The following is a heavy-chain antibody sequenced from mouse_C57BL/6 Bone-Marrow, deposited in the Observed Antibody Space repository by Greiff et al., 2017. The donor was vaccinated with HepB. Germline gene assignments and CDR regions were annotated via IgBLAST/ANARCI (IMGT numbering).Heavy chain of an antibody. Sequence: QVQLQQPGAELVRPGSSVKLSCKASGYTFTSYWMHWVKQRPIQGLEWIGNIDPSDSETHYNQKFKDKATLTVDKSSSTAYMQRSSLTSEDSAVYYCARSDYYGSSVDYWGQGTTLTVSS. CDR2: IDPSDSET. D-gene: IGHD1-1*01. V-gene: IGHV1-52*01. CDR1: GYTFTSYW. J-gene: IGHJ2*01. CDR3: ARSDYYGSSVDY.